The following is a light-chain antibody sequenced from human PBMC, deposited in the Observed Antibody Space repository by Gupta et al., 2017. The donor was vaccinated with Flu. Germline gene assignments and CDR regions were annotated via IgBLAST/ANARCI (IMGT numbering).Light chain of an antibody. CDR3: QQYSNWPL. CDR1: QSINSN. J-gene: IGKJ3*01. Sequence: EIVMTQSPATLSVSPGERATLSCRASQSINSNLAWYQQKPGQAPRLLIYGASNRAAGIPARFSGSGSGTEFTLTISSLQSEDFAVYYCQQYSNWPLFGPGTKVEVK. CDR2: GAS. V-gene: IGKV3-15*01.